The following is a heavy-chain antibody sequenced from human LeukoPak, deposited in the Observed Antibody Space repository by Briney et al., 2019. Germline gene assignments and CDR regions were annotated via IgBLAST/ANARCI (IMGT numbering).Heavy chain of an antibody. Sequence: PGGSLRLSCAASGFTFSSYGMHWVRQAPGKGLEWVAVISYDGSNKYYADSVKGRFTISRDNSKNTLYLQMNSPRAEDTAVYYCAKVPFPTSDLYYFDYWGQGTLVTAS. CDR3: AKVPFPTSDLYYFDY. CDR1: GFTFSSYG. D-gene: IGHD2/OR15-2a*01. V-gene: IGHV3-30*18. J-gene: IGHJ4*02. CDR2: ISYDGSNK.